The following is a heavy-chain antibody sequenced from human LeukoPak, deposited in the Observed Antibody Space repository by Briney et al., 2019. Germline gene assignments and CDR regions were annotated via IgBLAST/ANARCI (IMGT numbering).Heavy chain of an antibody. CDR2: ISAYNGNT. J-gene: IGHJ5*02. CDR1: GDTFISYG. Sequence: ASVKVSCKASGDTFISYGINWVRQAPGQGLEWMGRISAYNGNTNYAQKFQGRVSMTTDTSTSTAYMELWGLRSDDTAVYYCARDVPTTVNWFDPWGQGTLVTVS. D-gene: IGHD4-17*01. CDR3: ARDVPTTVNWFDP. V-gene: IGHV1-18*01.